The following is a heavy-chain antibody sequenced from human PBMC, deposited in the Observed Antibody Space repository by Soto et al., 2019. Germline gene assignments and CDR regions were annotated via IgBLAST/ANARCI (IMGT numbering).Heavy chain of an antibody. J-gene: IGHJ4*02. CDR2: IYYSGST. D-gene: IGHD3-10*01. Sequence: QVQLQESGPGLVKPSQTLSLTCTVSGGSISSGGYYWSWIRQHPGKGLEWIGYIYYSGSTYYNPSLKSRVXXXXXXSKNQFSLKLSSVTAADTAVYYCARDRGTGIDYWGQGTLVTVSS. CDR3: ARDRGTGIDY. V-gene: IGHV4-31*03. CDR1: GGSISSGGYY.